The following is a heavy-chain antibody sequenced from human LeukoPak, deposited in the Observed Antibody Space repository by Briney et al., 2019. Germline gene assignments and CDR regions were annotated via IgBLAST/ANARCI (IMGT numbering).Heavy chain of an antibody. D-gene: IGHD3-22*01. CDR2: IYPGDSDT. J-gene: IGHJ4*02. Sequence: GESLKISCKGSGYSFTSYWIGWVRQMPGKGLEWMGIIYPGDSDTGYSPSFQGQVTISADKSISTAYLQWSSLKASDTAMYYCASVYYYDSSGYEYYFDYWGQGTLVTVSS. V-gene: IGHV5-51*01. CDR3: ASVYYYDSSGYEYYFDY. CDR1: GYSFTSYW.